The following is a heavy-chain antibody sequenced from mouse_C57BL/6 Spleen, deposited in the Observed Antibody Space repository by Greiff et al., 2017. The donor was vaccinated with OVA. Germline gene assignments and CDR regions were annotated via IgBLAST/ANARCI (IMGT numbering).Heavy chain of an antibody. CDR1: GYTFTDYY. D-gene: IGHD1-1*01. J-gene: IGHJ4*01. V-gene: IGHV1-26*01. CDR3: ARSRGHTVVADYYAMDY. CDR2: INPNNGGT. Sequence: EVQLQQSGPELVKPGASVKISCKASGYTFTDYYMNWVKQSHGKSLEWIGDINPNNGGTSYNQKFKGKATLTVDKSSSTAYMELRSLTSEASAVYYWARSRGHTVVADYYAMDYWVKEPQSPSPQ.